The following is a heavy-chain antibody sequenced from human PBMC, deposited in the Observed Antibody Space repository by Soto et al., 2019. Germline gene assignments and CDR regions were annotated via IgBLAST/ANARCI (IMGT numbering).Heavy chain of an antibody. CDR3: ARWYCSSTSCYQDYYYGMDV. Sequence: ASVKVSCKASGGTFSSNAISWVRQAPGQGLEWMGGIIPIFGTANYAQKFQGRVTITADESTSTAYMELSSLRSEDTAVYYCARWYCSSTSCYQDYYYGMDVWGQGTTVTVSS. CDR1: GGTFSSNA. J-gene: IGHJ6*02. V-gene: IGHV1-69*13. CDR2: IIPIFGTA. D-gene: IGHD2-2*01.